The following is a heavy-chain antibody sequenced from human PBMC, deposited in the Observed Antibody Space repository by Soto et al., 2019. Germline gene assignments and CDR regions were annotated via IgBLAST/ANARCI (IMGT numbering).Heavy chain of an antibody. CDR3: ASKHSSSVDY. Sequence: QVQLVQSGAEVKQPGTSVKFSCKASGGTFSSYAISWVRQAPGQGLEWMGGIITLFGTANYAEKFQGRVTITADKTTSTADMELSSLRSKDTAVYYCASKHSSSVDYWGQGTLVTVSS. V-gene: IGHV1-69*06. D-gene: IGHD6-13*01. CDR2: IITLFGTA. J-gene: IGHJ4*02. CDR1: GGTFSSYA.